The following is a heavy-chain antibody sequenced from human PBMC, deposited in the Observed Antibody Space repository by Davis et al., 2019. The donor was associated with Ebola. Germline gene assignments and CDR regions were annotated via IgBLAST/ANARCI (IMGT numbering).Heavy chain of an antibody. D-gene: IGHD2-2*01. J-gene: IGHJ6*02. CDR3: ARVGPIVVVPAAIIRNYYYYGMDV. CDR1: GGSFSGYY. V-gene: IGHV4-34*01. Sequence: SETLSLTCAVYGGSFSGYYWSWIRQPPGKGLEWIGEINHSGSTNYNPSLKSRVTISVDTSKNQFSLKLSSVTAADTAVYYCARVGPIVVVPAAIIRNYYYYGMDVWGQGTTVTVSS. CDR2: INHSGST.